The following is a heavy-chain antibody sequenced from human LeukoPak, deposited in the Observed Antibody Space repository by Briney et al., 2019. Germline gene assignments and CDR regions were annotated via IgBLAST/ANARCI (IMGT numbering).Heavy chain of an antibody. V-gene: IGHV3-21*01. J-gene: IGHJ4*02. Sequence: GGSLRLSCAASGFTFSSYSMNWVRQAPGKGLEWVSSISSSSYIYYADSVKGRFTISRDNAKNSLYLQMNSLRAEDTAVYYCAIAGEYGSGSYLDYWGQGTLVTVSS. CDR2: ISSSSYI. CDR3: AIAGEYGSGSYLDY. D-gene: IGHD3-10*01. CDR1: GFTFSSYS.